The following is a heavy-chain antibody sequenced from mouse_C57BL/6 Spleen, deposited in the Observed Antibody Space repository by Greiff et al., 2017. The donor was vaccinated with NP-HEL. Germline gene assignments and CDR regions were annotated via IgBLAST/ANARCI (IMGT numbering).Heavy chain of an antibody. Sequence: QVQLQQPGAELVKPGASVKMSCKASGYTFTSYWITWVKQRPGQGLEWIGDIYPGSGSTNYNEKFKSKATLTVDASSSTAYMQLSSLTSEDSAVYYCARGGYSYYAMDYWGQGTSVTVSS. D-gene: IGHD2-3*01. CDR2: IYPGSGST. CDR3: ARGGYSYYAMDY. V-gene: IGHV1-55*01. J-gene: IGHJ4*01. CDR1: GYTFTSYW.